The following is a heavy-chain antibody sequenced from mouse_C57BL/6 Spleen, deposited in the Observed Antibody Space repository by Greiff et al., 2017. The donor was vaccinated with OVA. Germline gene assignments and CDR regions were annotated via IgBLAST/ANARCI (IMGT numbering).Heavy chain of an antibody. Sequence: EVKLQESGTGLVRPGASVKMSCKTSGYTFTSYWMHWVKQRPGQGLEWIGAIYLGNGDTSYNQKFKGKATLTAVTSASTAYMELSSLTNEDSAVYYCSRDGYYAMDYWGQGTSVTVSS. V-gene: IGHV1-5*01. CDR2: IYLGNGDT. CDR3: SRDGYYAMDY. CDR1: GYTFTSYW. J-gene: IGHJ4*01. D-gene: IGHD2-3*01.